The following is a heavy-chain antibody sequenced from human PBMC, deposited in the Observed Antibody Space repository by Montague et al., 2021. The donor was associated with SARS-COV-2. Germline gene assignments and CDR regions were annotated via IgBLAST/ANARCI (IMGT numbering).Heavy chain of an antibody. V-gene: IGHV3-11*01. D-gene: IGHD3-10*01. J-gene: IGHJ4*02. CDR1: GFTLSDYY. CDR2: ISNTGLDI. Sequence: SLRLSCAASGFTLSDYYMSWIRQAPGKGQEWLSYISNTGLDIKYGDSVKGRFTVSRDIAKNTLYLQMDSLRAEDTAVYYCARVLLGVSHGDYWGQGTLVTVSS. CDR3: ARVLLGVSHGDY.